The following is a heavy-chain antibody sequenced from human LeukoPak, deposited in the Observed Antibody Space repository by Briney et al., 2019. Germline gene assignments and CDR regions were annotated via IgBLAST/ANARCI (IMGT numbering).Heavy chain of an antibody. V-gene: IGHV3-7*01. J-gene: IGHJ4*02. CDR3: ARVPLDDSGAYLDLDY. CDR1: GFTFSSYW. CDR2: IKQDGSEK. Sequence: GGSLRLSCAASGFTFSSYWMSWVRQAPGKGLEWVANIKQDGSEKYYVDSVKGRFTISRDNAKNSLYLQVNSLRAEDTAVYYCARVPLDDSGAYLDLDYWGQGTLVTVSS. D-gene: IGHD3-22*01.